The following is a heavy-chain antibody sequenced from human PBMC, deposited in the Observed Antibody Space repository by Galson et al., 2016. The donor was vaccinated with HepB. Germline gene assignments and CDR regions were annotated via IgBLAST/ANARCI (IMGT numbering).Heavy chain of an antibody. Sequence: ETLSLTCSVSGGSINNYWSWIRQPPGKGLEWIGYVYYSGSTNYNPSFKTRVNISVDTSKSQFYLKLNSVTAADTAIYYCARDREITMRAFDIWGQGTMVTVSS. CDR1: GGSINNY. J-gene: IGHJ3*02. D-gene: IGHD3-22*01. CDR2: VYYSGST. V-gene: IGHV4-4*08. CDR3: ARDREITMRAFDI.